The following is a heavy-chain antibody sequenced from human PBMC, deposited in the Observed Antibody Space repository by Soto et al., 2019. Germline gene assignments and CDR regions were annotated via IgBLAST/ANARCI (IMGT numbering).Heavy chain of an antibody. CDR2: IYYSGAT. J-gene: IGHJ4*02. Sequence: SETLSLTCIVSGAAINNYYCSWGRQSPGKGLEWIGWIYYSGATLYNPSFKSRITMSVDTSNNQFSLKMNSVTASDTAVYYCARYCNGDTCYSKSLDYWGRGTLVTVSS. CDR1: GAAINNYY. CDR3: ARYCNGDTCYSKSLDY. V-gene: IGHV4-59*01. D-gene: IGHD2-15*01.